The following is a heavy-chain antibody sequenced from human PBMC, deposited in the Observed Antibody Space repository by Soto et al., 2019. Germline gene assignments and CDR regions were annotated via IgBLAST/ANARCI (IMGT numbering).Heavy chain of an antibody. CDR2: ISGSGGNT. J-gene: IGHJ4*02. Sequence: PGGSLRLSCAASGFTFSSYAMRWVRQAPGKGLEWVSGISGSGGNTYYADSVKGRFTISRDNSKNTLHLHMNSLRGDDTAVYYCAKSHKSGWPGGFDYWGQGTLVTVSS. D-gene: IGHD6-19*01. CDR3: AKSHKSGWPGGFDY. CDR1: GFTFSSYA. V-gene: IGHV3-23*01.